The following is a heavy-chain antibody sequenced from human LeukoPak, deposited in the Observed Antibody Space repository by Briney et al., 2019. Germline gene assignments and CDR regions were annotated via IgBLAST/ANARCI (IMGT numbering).Heavy chain of an antibody. CDR1: GYTFTNYD. D-gene: IGHD3-10*01. Sequence: ASVKVSCKASGYTFTNYDIMWVRQATGQGPEWMGWMNSNSGNTGYAQKFQGRVTMTRDTSINTAYMELHSLTSEDTAVYYCARGRGCTVVRGYLDYWGQGTLVTVSS. CDR2: MNSNSGNT. V-gene: IGHV1-8*01. J-gene: IGHJ4*02. CDR3: ARGRGCTVVRGYLDY.